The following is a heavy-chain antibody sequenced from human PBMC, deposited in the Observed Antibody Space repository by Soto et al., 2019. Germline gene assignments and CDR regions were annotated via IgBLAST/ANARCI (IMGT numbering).Heavy chain of an antibody. J-gene: IGHJ5*02. D-gene: IGHD5-18*01. V-gene: IGHV5-51*01. Sequence: PGESLKISCRTSGYRFTSYWIGWVRQMPGKGLEWMGIIYPGDSDTRYSPSFQGQVTISADKSISTAYLQWSSLKASDTAMYYCARLGGNGYSYGRNWFDPWGQGTLVTVSS. CDR2: IYPGDSDT. CDR3: ARLGGNGYSYGRNWFDP. CDR1: GYRFTSYW.